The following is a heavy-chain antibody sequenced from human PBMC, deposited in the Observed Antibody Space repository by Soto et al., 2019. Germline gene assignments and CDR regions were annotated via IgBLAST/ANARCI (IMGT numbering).Heavy chain of an antibody. D-gene: IGHD2-2*01. V-gene: IGHV4-31*03. CDR1: GGSISSGGYY. J-gene: IGHJ5*02. CDR2: IYYSGST. Sequence: PSETLSLTCTVSGGSISSGGYYWSWIRQHPGKGLEWIGYIYYSGSTSYNPSLKSRVTISVDTSKNQFSLKLSSVTAADTAVYYCAMGYQLLTENWFDPWGQGTLVTVSS. CDR3: AMGYQLLTENWFDP.